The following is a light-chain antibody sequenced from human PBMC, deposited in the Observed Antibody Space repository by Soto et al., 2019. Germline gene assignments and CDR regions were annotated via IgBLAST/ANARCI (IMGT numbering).Light chain of an antibody. Sequence: EIVLTQSPGTLSLSPGERATLSCRASQSVSSSYLAWYQQKPGQAPRLLIYGASSRATGIPDRFSGSGSGTDFTRTIIRLEPDDFAVYYCQQYGTYWIPFGQGTRLE. CDR2: GAS. CDR1: QSVSSSY. V-gene: IGKV3-20*01. CDR3: QQYGTYWIP. J-gene: IGKJ5*01.